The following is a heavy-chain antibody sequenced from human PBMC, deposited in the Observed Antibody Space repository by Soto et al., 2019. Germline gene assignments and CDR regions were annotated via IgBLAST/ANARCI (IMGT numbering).Heavy chain of an antibody. V-gene: IGHV3-30-3*01. CDR3: ARAPQWELYYFDY. CDR2: ISYDGSNK. J-gene: IGHJ4*02. Sequence: GGSLRLSCAASGFTFSSYAMHWVRQAPGKGLEWVAVISYDGSNKYYADSVKGRFTISRDNSKNTLYLQMNSLRAEDTAVYYCARAPQWELYYFDYWGQGTLVTVSS. CDR1: GFTFSSYA. D-gene: IGHD1-26*01.